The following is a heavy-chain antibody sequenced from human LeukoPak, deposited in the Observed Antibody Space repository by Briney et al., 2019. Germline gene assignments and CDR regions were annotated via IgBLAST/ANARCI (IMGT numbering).Heavy chain of an antibody. CDR2: IRYDGSNK. CDR3: ARDSNYGSGSYYKGVY. CDR1: GFTFSSYA. V-gene: IGHV3-30*02. Sequence: GGSLRLSCAASGFTFSSYAMSWVRQAPGKGLEWVAFIRYDGSNKYYADSVKGRFTISRDNSKNTLYLQMNSLRAEDTAVYYCARDSNYGSGSYYKGVYWGQGTLVTVSS. D-gene: IGHD3-10*01. J-gene: IGHJ4*02.